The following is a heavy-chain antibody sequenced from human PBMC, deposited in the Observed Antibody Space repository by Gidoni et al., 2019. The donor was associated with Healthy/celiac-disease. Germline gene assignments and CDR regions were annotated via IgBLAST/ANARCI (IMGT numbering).Heavy chain of an antibody. Sequence: QVPLVQSGAEVKKPGASVKVSCKASGYTFTTYAMHLVRQAPGHRLEWRGWINAGNGNRKYSQKLQGRVTITRDTAASTAYMELSSRRSEDTAVYYCARDIGYYDSSGYYPDALDIWGQGTMVTVSS. CDR1: GYTFTTYA. D-gene: IGHD3-22*01. CDR3: ARDIGYYDSSGYYPDALDI. V-gene: IGHV1-3*01. CDR2: INAGNGNR. J-gene: IGHJ3*02.